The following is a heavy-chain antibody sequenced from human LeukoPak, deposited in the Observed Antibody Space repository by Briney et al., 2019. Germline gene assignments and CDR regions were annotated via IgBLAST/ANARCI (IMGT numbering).Heavy chain of an antibody. J-gene: IGHJ3*02. CDR3: ARESGESGPLGAFDI. CDR1: GLTFSNYW. Sequence: GGSLRLSCAASGLTFSNYWMSWVRQAPGKGLEWVANIKQEGSEKYYVDFVKGRFTISRDNSKNTLYLQMNSLRAEDTAVYYCARESGESGPLGAFDIWGQGTMVTVSS. CDR2: IKQEGSEK. V-gene: IGHV3-7*03. D-gene: IGHD3-3*01.